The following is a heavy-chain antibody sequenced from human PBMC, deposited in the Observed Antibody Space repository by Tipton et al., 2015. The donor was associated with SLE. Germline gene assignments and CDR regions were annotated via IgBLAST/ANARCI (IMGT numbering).Heavy chain of an antibody. Sequence: TLSLTCTVSGGSISSHYWSWIRQPPGKGLEWIGYIYYSGSTNYNPSLKSRVTISVDTSKNQFSLKLSSVTAADTAVYYCARGITGGDAFDIWGQGTMVTVAS. V-gene: IGHV4-59*11. J-gene: IGHJ3*02. CDR2: IYYSGST. CDR3: ARGITGGDAFDI. D-gene: IGHD3-10*01. CDR1: GGSISSHY.